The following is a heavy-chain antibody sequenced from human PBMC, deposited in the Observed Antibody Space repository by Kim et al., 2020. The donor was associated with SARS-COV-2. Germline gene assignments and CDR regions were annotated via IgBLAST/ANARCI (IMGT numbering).Heavy chain of an antibody. J-gene: IGHJ4*02. V-gene: IGHV3-23*01. D-gene: IGHD2-2*03. CDR3: MKGGWGWIWDH. CDR1: GFTFTGYA. Sequence: GGSLRLSCTTSGFTFTGYAISWVRQAPGKGLEWVSSIDGSDGTTYYVDSVKGRFTISRDNSKYTLYLQMNSLRADDTAVYYCMKGGWGWIWDHWGQGTRVTVSS. CDR2: IDGSDGTT.